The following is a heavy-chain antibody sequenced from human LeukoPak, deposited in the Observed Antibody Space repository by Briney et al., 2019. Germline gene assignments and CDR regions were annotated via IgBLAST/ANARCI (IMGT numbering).Heavy chain of an antibody. CDR3: AILPGLLGVTIN. D-gene: IGHD3-3*01. CDR1: GYTFTNYA. J-gene: IGHJ4*02. V-gene: IGHV7-4-1*02. CDR2: INTKTGKP. Sequence: ASVEVSCKASGYTFTNYAINWVRQAPGQGLEWMAWINTKTGKPTYAQGFTGRFVFSLDTSVSTAYLEISSLKSEDTAVYYCAILPGLLGVTINWGQGTLVTVSS.